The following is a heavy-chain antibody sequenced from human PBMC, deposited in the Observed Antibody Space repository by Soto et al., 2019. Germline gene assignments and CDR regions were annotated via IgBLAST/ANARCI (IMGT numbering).Heavy chain of an antibody. J-gene: IGHJ4*02. CDR1: GGSIGSYY. V-gene: IGHV4-59*01. CDR3: ARDEEGGCSGSSCYSR. CDR2: IYYSGST. Sequence: PSETLSLTCTVSGGSIGSYYWSWIRQPPGKGLEWIGYIYYSGSTNYNPSLKSRVTISVDTSKNQFSLKLSSVTAADTAVYYCARDEEGGCSGSSCYSRWGQGTLVTVSS. D-gene: IGHD2-15*01.